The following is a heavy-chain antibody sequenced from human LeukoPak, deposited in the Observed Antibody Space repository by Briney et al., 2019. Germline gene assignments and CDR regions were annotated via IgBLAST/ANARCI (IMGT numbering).Heavy chain of an antibody. Sequence: ASVKVSCKASGYTFTSYDINWVRQATGQGLEWMGWMNPNSGNTGYAQKFQGRVTITRNTSISTAYMELSSLRSEDTAVFYCARDPDYSSLGGYFDYWGQGTLVTVSS. V-gene: IGHV1-8*03. CDR1: GYTFTSYD. CDR3: ARDPDYSSLGGYFDY. CDR2: MNPNSGNT. J-gene: IGHJ4*02. D-gene: IGHD6-6*01.